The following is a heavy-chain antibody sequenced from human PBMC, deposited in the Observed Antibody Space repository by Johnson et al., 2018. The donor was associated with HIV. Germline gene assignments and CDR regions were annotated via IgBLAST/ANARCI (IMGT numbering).Heavy chain of an antibody. D-gene: IGHD5-24*01. Sequence: VQLVESGGGLVQPGGSLRLFCAASGFTFSSYAMHWVRQAPGKGLEWVSAIGTAGATYYPGSVKGRFTISRENAKNSLHLQMNSLRAGDTAVYCCARRDPWVENGAFDIWGQGTMVTVSS. CDR2: IGTAGAT. CDR3: ARRDPWVENGAFDI. CDR1: GFTFSSYA. J-gene: IGHJ3*02. V-gene: IGHV3-13*01.